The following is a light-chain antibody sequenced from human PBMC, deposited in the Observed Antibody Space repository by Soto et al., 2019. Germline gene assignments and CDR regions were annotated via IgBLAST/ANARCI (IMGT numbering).Light chain of an antibody. V-gene: IGKV3-15*01. CDR3: QQDNNLPLT. J-gene: IGKJ4*01. Sequence: EIVMTQSPATLSVSPGERATLSCRASQSVSSNLAWYQQKPGQAPRLLIYGASTRATGIPARFSGSGSGTEFTLPISSLQSEDFAVYYCQQDNNLPLTFGGGTKVEIK. CDR2: GAS. CDR1: QSVSSN.